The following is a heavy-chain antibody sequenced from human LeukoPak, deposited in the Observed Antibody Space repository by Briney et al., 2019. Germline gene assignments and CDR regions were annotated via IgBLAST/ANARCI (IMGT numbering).Heavy chain of an antibody. J-gene: IGHJ3*02. D-gene: IGHD3/OR15-3a*01. Sequence: ASVKVSCKASGGTFSSYAISWVRQAPGQGLEWMGGIIPIFGTANYAQKFQGRVTMTRDTSTSTVYMELSSLRSEDTAVYYCARVVSGFWTGYYDPFDIWGQGTMVTVSS. CDR1: GGTFSSYA. CDR2: IIPIFGTA. CDR3: ARVVSGFWTGYYDPFDI. V-gene: IGHV1-69*05.